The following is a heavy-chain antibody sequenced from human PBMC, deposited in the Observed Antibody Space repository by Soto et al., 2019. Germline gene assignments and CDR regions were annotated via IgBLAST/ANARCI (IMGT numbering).Heavy chain of an antibody. Sequence: GGSLRLSCAASGFTFSSYSMNWVRQAPGKXLEWVSYISSSSSTIYYADSVKGRFTISRDNAKNSLYLQMNSLRDEDTAVYYCAREDGSGSYYHYYYGMDVWGQGTTVTVSS. CDR1: GFTFSSYS. J-gene: IGHJ6*02. CDR2: ISSSSSTI. V-gene: IGHV3-48*02. CDR3: AREDGSGSYYHYYYGMDV. D-gene: IGHD3-10*01.